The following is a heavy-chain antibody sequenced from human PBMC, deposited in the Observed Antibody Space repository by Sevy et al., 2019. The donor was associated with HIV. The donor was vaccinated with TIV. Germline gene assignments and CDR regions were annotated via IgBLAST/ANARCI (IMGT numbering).Heavy chain of an antibody. V-gene: IGHV3-48*02. CDR1: GFTFSSYS. CDR2: ISSSSSTI. D-gene: IGHD2-15*01. J-gene: IGHJ4*02. CDR3: ARDALDIGYCSGGSCYVTCFDY. Sequence: GGSLRLSCAASGFTFSSYSMNWVRQAPGKGLEWVSYISSSSSTIYYADSVKGRFTISRDNAKNSLYLQMNSLRDEDTAVYYCARDALDIGYCSGGSCYVTCFDYWGQGTLVTVSS.